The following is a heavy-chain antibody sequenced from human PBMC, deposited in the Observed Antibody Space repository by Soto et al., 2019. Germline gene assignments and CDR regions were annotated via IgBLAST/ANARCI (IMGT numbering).Heavy chain of an antibody. D-gene: IGHD2-2*01. Sequence: ASVKVSCKASGYTFTGYYMHWVRQAPGQGLEWMGWINPNSGGTNYAQKLQGRVTMTTDTSTSTAYMELRSLRSDDTAVYYCARRGGGYCSSTSCYVYYYYYMDVWGKGTTVTVSS. V-gene: IGHV1-2*02. CDR3: ARRGGGYCSSTSCYVYYYYYMDV. CDR1: GYTFTGYY. CDR2: INPNSGGT. J-gene: IGHJ6*03.